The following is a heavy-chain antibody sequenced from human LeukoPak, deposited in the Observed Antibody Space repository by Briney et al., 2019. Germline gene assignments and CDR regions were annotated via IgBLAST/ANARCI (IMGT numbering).Heavy chain of an antibody. Sequence: GGSLRLSCIASGFTFSIYGMHWVRQAPGKGLEWVAFIRYDGSNKYYADSVKGRFTISRDNSKNTLYLQMNSLRVEDTALYHCARKRLYTSGWYDALDIWGQGTMVTVSS. V-gene: IGHV3-30*02. CDR3: ARKRLYTSGWYDALDI. CDR2: IRYDGSNK. J-gene: IGHJ3*02. D-gene: IGHD6-19*01. CDR1: GFTFSIYG.